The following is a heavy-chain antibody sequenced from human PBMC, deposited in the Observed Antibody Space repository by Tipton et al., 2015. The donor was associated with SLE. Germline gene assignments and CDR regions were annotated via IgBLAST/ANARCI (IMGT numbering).Heavy chain of an antibody. Sequence: QLVQSGAEVKKPGDSVKVSCKASGYSFTRHDINWVRQATGQGLEWMGWMNLNSGNNGYAQKFQGRVTMTMDTSISTAYMEMTNLRSESTSVDCCARGQEDCSWGSYRYFYDVVDISGQGSTITVSS. CDR2: MNLNSGNN. V-gene: IGHV1-8*01. D-gene: IGHD3-16*02. CDR1: GYSFTRHD. CDR3: ARGQEDCSWGSYRYFYDVVDI. J-gene: IGHJ6*02.